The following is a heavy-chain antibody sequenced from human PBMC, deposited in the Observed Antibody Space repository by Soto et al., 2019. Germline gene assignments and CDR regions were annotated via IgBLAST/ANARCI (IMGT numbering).Heavy chain of an antibody. D-gene: IGHD6-13*01. CDR3: ARDELGSVDY. J-gene: IGHJ4*02. V-gene: IGHV1-69*08. Sequence: QVQLVQSGAEVKKPGSSVKVSCKASGGTFSSYTISWVRQAPGQGIEWMGRIIPILGMANYAQKFQGRVTITADKSTSTAYMELSSLRSEDTAVYYCARDELGSVDYWGQGTLVTVSS. CDR2: IIPILGMA. CDR1: GGTFSSYT.